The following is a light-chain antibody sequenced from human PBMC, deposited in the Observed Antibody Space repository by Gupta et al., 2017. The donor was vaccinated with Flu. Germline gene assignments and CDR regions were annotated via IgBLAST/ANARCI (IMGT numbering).Light chain of an antibody. Sequence: SYELTQPPSVSVSPGQTASITCSGDKLGDKYACWYQQKPGQSPVLVIYQDSKRPSGIPERVSGSNSGNTATLTISGTQAMDEAYYYCQAWDSSTAEVFGTGTKVTVL. CDR1: KLGDKY. CDR2: QDS. J-gene: IGLJ1*01. V-gene: IGLV3-1*01. CDR3: QAWDSSTAEV.